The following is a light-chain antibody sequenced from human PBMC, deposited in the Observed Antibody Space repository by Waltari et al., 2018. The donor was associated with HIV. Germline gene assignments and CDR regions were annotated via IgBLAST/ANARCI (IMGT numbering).Light chain of an antibody. V-gene: IGLV2-14*01. CDR2: EVS. J-gene: IGLJ1*01. CDR1: NSDLGAYYY. Sequence: QSALTQPASVSGSPGQSITISCTGTNSDLGAYYYASWYQQPPGKAPKLLIYEVSNRPSGVSNRFSGSKSGTTASLTISGLQAEDEADYYCSSYTGTSTLYVFGPGTKVTVL. CDR3: SSYTGTSTLYV.